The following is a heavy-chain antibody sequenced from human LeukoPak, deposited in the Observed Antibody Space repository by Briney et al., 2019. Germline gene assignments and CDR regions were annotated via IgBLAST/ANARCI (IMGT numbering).Heavy chain of an antibody. CDR3: ARAYSSGWPTQIHFDY. CDR2: INPNSGGT. D-gene: IGHD6-19*01. V-gene: IGHV1-2*02. J-gene: IGHJ4*02. Sequence: ASVKVSCKASGYTFTANLCTGVGRPPGQGLEGLGWINPNSGGTNYAQKFQGRVTMTRDTSISTAYMELSRLRSDDTAVYYCARAYSSGWPTQIHFDYWGQGTLVTVSS. CDR1: GYTFTAN.